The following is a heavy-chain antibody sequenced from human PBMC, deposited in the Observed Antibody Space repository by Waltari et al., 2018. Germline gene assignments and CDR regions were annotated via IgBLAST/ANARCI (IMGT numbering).Heavy chain of an antibody. CDR3: ARLIVGASSYFDY. Sequence: GSTNYNPSLKSRVTISVDTSKNQFSLKLSSVTAADTAVYYCARLIVGASSYFDYWGQGTLVTVSS. CDR2: GST. D-gene: IGHD1-26*01. V-gene: IGHV4-61*07. J-gene: IGHJ4*02.